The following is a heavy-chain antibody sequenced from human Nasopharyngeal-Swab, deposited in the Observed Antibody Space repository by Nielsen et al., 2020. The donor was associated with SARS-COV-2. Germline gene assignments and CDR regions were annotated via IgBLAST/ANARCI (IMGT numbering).Heavy chain of an antibody. D-gene: IGHD3-16*02. V-gene: IGHV1-18*01. Sequence: ASVKVSCKASGYTFTSYGISWVRQAPGQGLEWMGWISAYNGNTNYAQKLQGRVTMTTDTSTSTAYMELRSPRSDDTAVYYCARMDMITFGGVIVGAFFDYWGQGTLVTVSS. CDR2: ISAYNGNT. CDR3: ARMDMITFGGVIVGAFFDY. J-gene: IGHJ4*02. CDR1: GYTFTSYG.